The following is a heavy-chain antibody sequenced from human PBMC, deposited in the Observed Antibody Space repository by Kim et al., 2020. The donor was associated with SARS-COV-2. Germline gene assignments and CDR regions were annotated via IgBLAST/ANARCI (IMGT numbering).Heavy chain of an antibody. Sequence: GGSLRLSCAASGFTFSDYYMSWIRQAPGKGLEWLSKISSNGSGKYYADSVQGRFTISRDNAKNLLYLQMNSLRAEDTAVDYCAGRYYYFMTVWY. V-gene: IGHV3-11*01. D-gene: IGHD3-16*01. CDR1: GFTFSDYY. CDR2: ISSNGSGK. CDR3: AGRYYYFMTVWY. J-gene: IGHJ2*01.